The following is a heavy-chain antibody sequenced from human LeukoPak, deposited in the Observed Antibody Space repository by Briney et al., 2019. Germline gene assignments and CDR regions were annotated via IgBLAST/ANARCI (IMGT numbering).Heavy chain of an antibody. CDR3: ARADIRAIASSGWYGFDY. V-gene: IGHV1-18*01. CDR1: GFTFTSYG. CDR2: ISGYNGNT. Sequence: ASVKVSCRASGFTFTSYGISWVRQAPGQGLEWMGWISGYNGNTNYAQKFQGRVTMTTDTSTSTAYMELRSLRSDDTAVYYCARADIRAIASSGWYGFDYWGQGTLVTVSS. D-gene: IGHD6-19*01. J-gene: IGHJ4*02.